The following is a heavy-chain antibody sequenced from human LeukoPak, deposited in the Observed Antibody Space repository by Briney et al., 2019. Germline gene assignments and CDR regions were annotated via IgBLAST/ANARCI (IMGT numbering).Heavy chain of an antibody. CDR1: GYTFTSYY. D-gene: IGHD3-3*01. Sequence: GASVKVSCKASGYTFTSYYMHWVRQAPGQGLEWMGIINPSGGGTSNVQKSQGRVTVTRDTSTNTVYMELSSLRSEDTAVYYCARAYTSTRITTYYFDYWGQGTLVTVSS. V-gene: IGHV1-46*01. CDR2: INPSGGGT. CDR3: ARAYTSTRITTYYFDY. J-gene: IGHJ4*02.